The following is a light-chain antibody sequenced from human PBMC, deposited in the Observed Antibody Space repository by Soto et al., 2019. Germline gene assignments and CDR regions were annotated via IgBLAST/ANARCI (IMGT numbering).Light chain of an antibody. V-gene: IGLV1-40*01. J-gene: IGLJ2*01. CDR1: NSNIGAGYD. Sequence: QSVLTQPPSVSGAPRQRVSISCTGTNSNIGAGYDVHWYQQLPGTAPKLLIFGNNNRPSGVPDRFSGSKSGTSASLAITGLQAEDEADYYCQSYDSSLSGSVFGGGTKLTVL. CDR2: GNN. CDR3: QSYDSSLSGSV.